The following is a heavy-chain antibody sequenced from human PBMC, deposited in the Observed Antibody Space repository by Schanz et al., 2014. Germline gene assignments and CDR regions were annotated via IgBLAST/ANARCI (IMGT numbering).Heavy chain of an antibody. CDR1: GYTFTSDS. CDR2: INPNTGGT. D-gene: IGHD6-13*01. V-gene: IGHV1-2*04. J-gene: IGHJ4*02. CDR3: ARDGVDAAAGGNY. Sequence: QVQLVQSGAEVKKPGASVKVSCKASGYTFTSDSMHWVRQAPGQGLEWMGWINPNTGGTNFAQKFQGWVTVTRDTSISTAYMELSRLKSDDTAVYYCARDGVDAAAGGNYWGQGTLVTVSS.